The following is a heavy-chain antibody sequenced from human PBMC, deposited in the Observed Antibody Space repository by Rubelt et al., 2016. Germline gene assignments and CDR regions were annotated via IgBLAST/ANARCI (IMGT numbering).Heavy chain of an antibody. D-gene: IGHD1-20*01. CDR3: AKTTFTSITGTSLDFDY. J-gene: IGHJ4*02. Sequence: EVQLVESGGGLIQPGGSLRLSCAASGFSLNNYAMAWVRQAPGKGLEWVSAISCSGGSAYYADSVKGRFNISRDNSKNTLYMQMNSLKAEDTDVYYCAKTTFTSITGTSLDFDYWGQGTLVTVSS. V-gene: IGHV3-23*04. CDR2: ISCSGGSA. CDR1: GFSLNNYA.